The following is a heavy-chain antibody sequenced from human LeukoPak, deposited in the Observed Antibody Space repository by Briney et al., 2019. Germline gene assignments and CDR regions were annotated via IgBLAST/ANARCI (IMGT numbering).Heavy chain of an antibody. CDR3: ARGSYSGSYKGVDY. V-gene: IGHV4-59*12. CDR1: GVSISSYY. Sequence: SEALSLTCTVSGVSISSYYWSWIRQPPGKGLEWIGYIYYSGSTNYNPSLKSRVTISVDTSKNQFSLKLSSVTAADTAVYYCARGSYSGSYKGVDYWGQGTLVTVSS. D-gene: IGHD1-26*01. J-gene: IGHJ4*02. CDR2: IYYSGST.